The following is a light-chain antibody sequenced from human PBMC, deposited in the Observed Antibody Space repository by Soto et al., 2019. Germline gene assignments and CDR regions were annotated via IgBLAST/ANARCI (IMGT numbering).Light chain of an antibody. CDR1: QSVLYSSNNKNY. V-gene: IGKV4-1*01. CDR3: QQYYSIPLI. J-gene: IGKJ4*01. CDR2: WAS. Sequence: DIVMTQSPDSLAVSLGERATINCKSSQSVLYSSNNKNYLAWYQQKPGQPPKLLIYWASTRESGVPDRFSGSGYGTDFTLTISSLQAEDVAVYYCQQYYSIPLIFGGGTKVEIK.